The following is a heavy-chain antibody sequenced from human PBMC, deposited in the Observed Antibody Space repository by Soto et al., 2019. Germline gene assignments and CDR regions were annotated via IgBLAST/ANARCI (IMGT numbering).Heavy chain of an antibody. CDR1: GYGFTTYG. CDR2: ISAHNGNT. V-gene: IGHV1-18*01. D-gene: IGHD1-1*01. J-gene: IGHJ4*02. Sequence: QVHLVQSGAEVKKPGASVKVSCKGSGYGFTTYGITWVRQAPGQGLEWMAWISAHNGNTNYAQKLQGRVTVTRDTSTSTAYMELRSLRSDVTAVYYCERGRYGDYWGQGALVTVSS. CDR3: ERGRYGDY.